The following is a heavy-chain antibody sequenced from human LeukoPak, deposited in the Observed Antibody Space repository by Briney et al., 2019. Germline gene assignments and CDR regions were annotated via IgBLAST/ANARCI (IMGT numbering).Heavy chain of an antibody. Sequence: GVSLRLSCATSTFTFSSYTMNWVRQAPGKGLEWVSSISPSGNSKHHADSVKGRFTISRDNAENSLYMQMNSLRAEDTGVYYCVRDFLGESGAGGYWGQGTLVTVSS. D-gene: IGHD3-10*01. CDR3: VRDFLGESGAGGY. J-gene: IGHJ4*02. CDR1: TFTFSSYT. V-gene: IGHV3-21*01. CDR2: ISPSGNSK.